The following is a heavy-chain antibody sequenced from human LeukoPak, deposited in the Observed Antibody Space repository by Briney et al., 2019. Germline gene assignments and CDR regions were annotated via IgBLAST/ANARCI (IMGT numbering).Heavy chain of an antibody. CDR1: GGSISSGAHY. CDR3: ARGGSGEGY. Sequence: SETLSLTCTVSGGSISSGAHYWSWIRQHPGKGLEWIGYINYSGSTYYSPSLKSRVTISADTSKNQFSPKLSSVTAADTAVYYCARGGSGEGYWGQGTLVTVSS. D-gene: IGHD3-10*01. CDR2: INYSGST. J-gene: IGHJ4*02. V-gene: IGHV4-31*03.